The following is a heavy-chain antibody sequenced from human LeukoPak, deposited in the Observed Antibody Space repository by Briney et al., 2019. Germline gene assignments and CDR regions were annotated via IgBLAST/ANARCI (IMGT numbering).Heavy chain of an antibody. CDR2: VSGSGGST. D-gene: IGHD3-22*01. CDR3: AKALPTHYYDNSVSDLYTFASFDY. V-gene: IGHV3-23*01. J-gene: IGHJ4*02. CDR1: GFTSSTYS. Sequence: PGGSLRLSCALSGFTSSTYSMNWGRQAPGKGLEWVSTVSGSGGSTYYADSVKGRFTISRDNSKNTLFLQMTSLRAEDTAVYYCAKALPTHYYDNSVSDLYTFASFDYWGQGTLVTVSS.